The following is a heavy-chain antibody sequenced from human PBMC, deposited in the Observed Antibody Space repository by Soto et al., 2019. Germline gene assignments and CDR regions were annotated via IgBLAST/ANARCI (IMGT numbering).Heavy chain of an antibody. CDR2: IDYSGGT. CDR1: GGSISSGDYY. Sequence: SETLSLTCTVSGGSISSGDYYWSWIRQPPGKGREGIGYIDYSGGTYYNPSLKSRATISVDTSKNQFSLKLSSVTAADTAVYYCARVEKTLGLMVYATPTHWFDPWGQGTLVTVSS. CDR3: ARVEKTLGLMVYATPTHWFDP. J-gene: IGHJ5*02. V-gene: IGHV4-30-4*01. D-gene: IGHD2-8*01.